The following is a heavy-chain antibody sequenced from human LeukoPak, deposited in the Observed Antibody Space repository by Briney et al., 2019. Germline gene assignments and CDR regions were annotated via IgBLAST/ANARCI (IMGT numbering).Heavy chain of an antibody. J-gene: IGHJ4*02. Sequence: PGGSLRLSCAASGFTFSSYWMSWVRQAPGKGLEWVASIKQDGSQKYYVDSLKGRFAISRDNAKNSLYLQMNSLRAEDTAVYYCARGPLVGTSFVYYFDYWGQGTLVTVSS. V-gene: IGHV3-7*01. CDR3: ARGPLVGTSFVYYFDY. D-gene: IGHD2-2*01. CDR1: GFTFSSYW. CDR2: IKQDGSQK.